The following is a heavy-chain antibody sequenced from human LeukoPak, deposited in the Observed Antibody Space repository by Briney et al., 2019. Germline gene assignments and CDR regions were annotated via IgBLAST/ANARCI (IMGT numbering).Heavy chain of an antibody. CDR2: INPNSGGT. Sequence: ASVKVSCKASGYTFTGYYMHWVRQAPGQGLEWMGWINPNSGGTNYAQKFQGRVTMTRDTSISTAYMELSRLRSDDTAVYYCARESGLALARNWFDPWGQGTLVTVS. J-gene: IGHJ5*02. D-gene: IGHD6-25*01. CDR1: GYTFTGYY. CDR3: ARESGLALARNWFDP. V-gene: IGHV1-2*02.